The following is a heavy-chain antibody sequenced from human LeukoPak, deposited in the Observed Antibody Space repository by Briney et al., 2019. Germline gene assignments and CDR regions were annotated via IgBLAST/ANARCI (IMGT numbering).Heavy chain of an antibody. CDR1: GYTFISYG. V-gene: IGHV1-18*01. J-gene: IGHJ4*02. CDR3: ARDRTYSGSYRYSDY. D-gene: IGHD1-26*01. CDR2: ISGYNGNT. Sequence: GASVTVSCKASGYTFISYGISWVRQAPGQGLEWMGWISGYNGNTNYAQKFQGRVTMTTDTSTSTAYMELRSLRSDDTAVYFCARDRTYSGSYRYSDYWGQGTLVTVSS.